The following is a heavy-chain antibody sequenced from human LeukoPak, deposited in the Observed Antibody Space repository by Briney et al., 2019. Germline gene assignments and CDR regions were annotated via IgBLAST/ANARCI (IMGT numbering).Heavy chain of an antibody. Sequence: GASVKVSCKVSGYTLTELSMHWVRQAPGKGLEWMGGFDPEDGETIYAQKFQGRVTMTEDTSTDTAYMELSSLRSEDTAVYYCATKYSSSAPFDPWGQGTLVTVSS. CDR1: GYTLTELS. J-gene: IGHJ5*02. CDR2: FDPEDGET. D-gene: IGHD6-6*01. V-gene: IGHV1-24*01. CDR3: ATKYSSSAPFDP.